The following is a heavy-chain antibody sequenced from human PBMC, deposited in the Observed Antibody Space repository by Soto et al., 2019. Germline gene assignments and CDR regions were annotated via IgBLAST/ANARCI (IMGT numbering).Heavy chain of an antibody. CDR2: IYSGGST. J-gene: IGHJ4*02. CDR1: GLTVSSNY. V-gene: IGHV3-66*01. Sequence: PGGSLRLSCAASGLTVSSNYMSWVRQAPGKGLEWVSVIYSGGSTYYANSVKGRFTISRDNSKNTLYLQMGSLRAEDMAVYYCARGPGYYFDYWGQGTRVTVSS. CDR3: ARGPGYYFDY.